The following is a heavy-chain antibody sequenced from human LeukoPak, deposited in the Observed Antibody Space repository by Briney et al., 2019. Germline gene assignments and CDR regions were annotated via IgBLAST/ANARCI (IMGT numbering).Heavy chain of an antibody. J-gene: IGHJ6*03. V-gene: IGHV3-53*01. Sequence: GGSLRLSCAASGFTVSSNYMSWVRQAPGKGLEWVPVIYSGGSTYYADSVKGRFTISRDNSKNTLYLQMNSLRAEDTAVYYCARARPDTAMVTFYYYMDVWGKGTTVTVSS. CDR2: IYSGGST. CDR1: GFTVSSNY. D-gene: IGHD5-18*01. CDR3: ARARPDTAMVTFYYYMDV.